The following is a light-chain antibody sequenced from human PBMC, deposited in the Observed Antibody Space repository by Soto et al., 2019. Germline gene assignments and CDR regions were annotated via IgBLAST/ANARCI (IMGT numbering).Light chain of an antibody. V-gene: IGKV3-15*01. J-gene: IGKJ4*01. CDR3: QQYNNWPPRT. CDR2: DAS. Sequence: EIVMTQSPATLSVSPGDRATLSCSASQSVSSSLAWYQQIPGQAPRLLIYDASTRATGIPARFGGSGSGTEFTLTISSLQSEDFAVYYCQQYNNWPPRTFGGGTKVELK. CDR1: QSVSSS.